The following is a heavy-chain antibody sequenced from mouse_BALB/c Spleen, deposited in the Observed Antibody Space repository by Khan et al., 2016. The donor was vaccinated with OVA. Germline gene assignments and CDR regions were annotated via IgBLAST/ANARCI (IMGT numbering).Heavy chain of an antibody. CDR1: GYTFTDYA. V-gene: IGHV1S137*01. CDR2: ISTYDGDA. J-gene: IGHJ3*01. D-gene: IGHD1-3*01. CDR3: ARGSGNSRFAY. Sequence: VQLQESGAELVRPGVSVKISCKGSGYTFTDYAMHWVKQSHAKSLEWIGVISTYDGDADYNQKFKGKATMTVDKSSSTAYMELARLTSEDSAIYYCARGSGNSRFAYWGQGTLVTVSA.